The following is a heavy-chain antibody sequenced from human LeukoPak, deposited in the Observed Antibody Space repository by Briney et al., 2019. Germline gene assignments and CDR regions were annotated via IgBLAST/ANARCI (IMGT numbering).Heavy chain of an antibody. D-gene: IGHD3-10*01. CDR3: ARVGSYTVPD. J-gene: IGHJ4*02. CDR2: INHSGST. Sequence: SETLSLTCAVYGGSFSGYYWSWIRQPPGKGLEWMGEINHSGSTNYNPSLKSRVTISVDTSKNQFSLKLSSVTAADTAVYYCARVGSYTVPDWGQGTLVTVSS. V-gene: IGHV4-34*01. CDR1: GGSFSGYY.